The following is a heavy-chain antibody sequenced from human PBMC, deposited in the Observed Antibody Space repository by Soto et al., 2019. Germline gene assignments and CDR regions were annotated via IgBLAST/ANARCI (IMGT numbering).Heavy chain of an antibody. Sequence: QVQLVQSGTEVKKPGASVKVSCKASGYNFASYGISWVRQAPGQGLEWMGWISGYNGNTNYAQNLQGRLTLPTDTSPSTAYVELRGLRADDTAVYYCARGGHIYYAAGSDCRPPLAEFSQHWGHGTLVTVSS. V-gene: IGHV1-18*04. CDR1: GYNFASYG. CDR2: ISGYNGNT. D-gene: IGHD3-10*01. J-gene: IGHJ1*01. CDR3: ARGGHIYYAAGSDCRPPLAEFSQH.